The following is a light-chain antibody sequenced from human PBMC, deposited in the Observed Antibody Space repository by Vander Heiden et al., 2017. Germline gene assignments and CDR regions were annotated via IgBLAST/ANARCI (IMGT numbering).Light chain of an antibody. CDR3: QQSYSTPYT. CDR1: QSISSY. CDR2: AAS. J-gene: IGKJ2*01. Sequence: DIQMTQSPSSLSASVGDTVTITCRESQSISSYLNWYQQKPGEAPKLLIYAASSLQSGVPSRFSGSGSGTDFTLTISSLQPEDFATYYCQQSYSTPYTFGQGTKLEIK. V-gene: IGKV1-39*01.